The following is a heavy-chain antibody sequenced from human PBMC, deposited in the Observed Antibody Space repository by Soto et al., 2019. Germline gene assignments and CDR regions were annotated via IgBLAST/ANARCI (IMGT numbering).Heavy chain of an antibody. D-gene: IGHD3-3*01. CDR1: GFTFSTHG. CDR2: ISHDGSKK. Sequence: GGSLRLSCAASGFTFSTHGMHWVRQAPGKGPEWVAVISHDGSKKYYVESVEGRFSISRDNSKSIVHLQMNNVRTEDTAVYYCAKDKGPYYDFWSGQRWFDPWGQGTLVTVSS. V-gene: IGHV3-30*18. CDR3: AKDKGPYYDFWSGQRWFDP. J-gene: IGHJ5*02.